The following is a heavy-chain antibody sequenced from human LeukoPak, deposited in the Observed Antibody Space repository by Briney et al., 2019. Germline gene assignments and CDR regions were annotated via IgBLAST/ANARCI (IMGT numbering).Heavy chain of an antibody. Sequence: GRSLRLSCAASGFTFSSYGMHWVRQAPGKGLEWVAVISYDGSNKYYADSVKGRFTISRDNSKNTPYLQMNSLRGEDTAVYYCARDSEFGNDYWGQGTLVTVSS. CDR2: ISYDGSNK. V-gene: IGHV3-30*03. CDR3: ARDSEFGNDY. J-gene: IGHJ4*02. D-gene: IGHD3-16*01. CDR1: GFTFSSYG.